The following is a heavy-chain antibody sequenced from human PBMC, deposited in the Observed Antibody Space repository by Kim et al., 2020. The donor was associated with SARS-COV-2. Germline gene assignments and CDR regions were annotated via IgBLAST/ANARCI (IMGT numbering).Heavy chain of an antibody. V-gene: IGHV3-7*03. CDR3: GREVFSNDMDV. J-gene: IGHJ6*02. Sequence: ADSMRGRFTISRDNAKNSLYLQMNSLRAEDTAVYYCGREVFSNDMDVWGQGTTVTVSS.